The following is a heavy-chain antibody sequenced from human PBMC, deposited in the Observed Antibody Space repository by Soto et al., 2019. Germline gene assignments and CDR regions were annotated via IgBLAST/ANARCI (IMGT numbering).Heavy chain of an antibody. CDR1: GFTFSDNA. D-gene: IGHD2-15*01. CDR2: ISYDGSNK. Sequence: QVQLVESGGGVVQPGRSLRLSCAASGFTFSDNAMHWVRQAPGKGLEWVAVISYDGSNKYYGDSVKGRFTISRDNSNNTLYLQMNSLGAEDTAVYYCARGVVVVVAATPLDYWGQGTLVTVSS. V-gene: IGHV3-30-3*01. J-gene: IGHJ4*02. CDR3: ARGVVVVVAATPLDY.